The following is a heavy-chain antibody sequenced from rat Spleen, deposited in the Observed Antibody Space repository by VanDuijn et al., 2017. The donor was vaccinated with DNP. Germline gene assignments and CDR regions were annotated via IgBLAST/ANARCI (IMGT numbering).Heavy chain of an antibody. J-gene: IGHJ1*01. CDR1: GFTFNKYW. CDR3: ATPPYGYNYWYFDF. Sequence: EVQLVESGGDLVQPGRSLKVSCVVSGFTFNKYWMTWIRQVPGKGLEWVASITTSGDSTSSPDSVKGRFTISRDNAKNTLYLQMDSLRSEDTATYYCATPPYGYNYWYFDFWGPGTMVTVSS. D-gene: IGHD1-9*01. V-gene: IGHV5-31*01. CDR2: ITTSGDST.